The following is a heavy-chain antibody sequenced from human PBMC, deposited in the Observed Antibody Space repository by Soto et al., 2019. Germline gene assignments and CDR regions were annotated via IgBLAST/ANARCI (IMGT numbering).Heavy chain of an antibody. J-gene: IGHJ4*02. CDR3: ARDAETSYFDY. V-gene: IGHV4-4*07. D-gene: IGHD1-7*01. CDR2: IYTSGST. CDR1: GGSISSYY. Sequence: QVQLQESGPGLVKPSETLSLTCTVSGGSISSYYWSWIRQPAGKGLEWIGRIYTSGSTNYNPSLKSRVTMSVDTSKNQLALRLNSVTAAPTAAYSCARDAETSYFDYWGQGTLVTVSS.